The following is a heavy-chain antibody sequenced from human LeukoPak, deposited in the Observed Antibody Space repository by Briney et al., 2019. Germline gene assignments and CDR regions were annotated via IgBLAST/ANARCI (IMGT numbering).Heavy chain of an antibody. J-gene: IGHJ3*02. CDR3: AREWAAAGTDAFDI. CDR2: IKQDGSEK. CDR1: GFTFSSYW. Sequence: GGSLRLSCAASGFTFSSYWMSWVRQAPGKGLEWVANIKQDGSEKYYVDSVKGRFTISRDNAKNSLYLQMNSLRAEDTAVYYCAREWAAAGTDAFDIWGQGTMVTVSS. V-gene: IGHV3-7*01. D-gene: IGHD6-13*01.